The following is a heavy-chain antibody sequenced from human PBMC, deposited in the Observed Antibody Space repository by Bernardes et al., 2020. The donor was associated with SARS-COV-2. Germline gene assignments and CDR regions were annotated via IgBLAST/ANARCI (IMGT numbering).Heavy chain of an antibody. V-gene: IGHV3-21*01. J-gene: IGHJ6*02. CDR1: GFTFSSYS. CDR2: ISSSSSYI. Sequence: SLRLSCAASGFTFSSYSMNWVRQAPGKGLEWVSSISSSSSYIYYADSVKGRFTISRDNAKNSLYLQMNSLRAEDTAVYYCARDTDFWSGYYYYYYGMDVWGQGTTVTVSS. CDR3: ARDTDFWSGYYYYYYGMDV. D-gene: IGHD3-3*01.